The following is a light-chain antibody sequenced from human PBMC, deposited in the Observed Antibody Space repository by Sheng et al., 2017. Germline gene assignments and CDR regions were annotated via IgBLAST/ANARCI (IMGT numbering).Light chain of an antibody. J-gene: IGKJ1*01. CDR2: TAS. CDR1: QDIGNF. V-gene: IGKV1-27*01. CDR3: QKYNTAPWT. Sequence: DIQMTQSPSSLSASVGDRVTITCRASQDIGNFLSWYQQSPGKVPKLLIYTASTLQSGVPSRFSGSGSGTDFTLTISSLQPEDVATYYCQKYNTAPWTFGQGPRWRS.